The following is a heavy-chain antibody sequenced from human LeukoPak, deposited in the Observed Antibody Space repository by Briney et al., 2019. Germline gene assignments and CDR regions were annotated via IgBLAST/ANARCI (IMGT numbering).Heavy chain of an antibody. J-gene: IGHJ5*02. CDR1: GGSISSSSYY. Sequence: KASETLSLTCTVSGGSISSSSYYWNWIRQPPGKGLEWIGYIFYSGNTNYNPSLKSRVTISLDTSKNQFSLKLTSVTPADTAVYFCAGDSYGTDHWGQGTLVTVSS. V-gene: IGHV4-61*01. CDR2: IFYSGNT. D-gene: IGHD5-18*01. CDR3: AGDSYGTDH.